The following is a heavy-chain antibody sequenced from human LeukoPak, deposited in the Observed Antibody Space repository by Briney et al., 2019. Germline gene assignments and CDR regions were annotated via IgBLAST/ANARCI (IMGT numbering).Heavy chain of an antibody. CDR1: GFTFSTYG. J-gene: IGHJ4*02. Sequence: GGSLRLSCAASGFTFSTYGMSWVRQAPGKGLEWVSAISGSAFGTYYADSVKGRFTISRDNAKNSLYLQMNSLRAEDTAVYYCARVRSPRYFDYWGQGTLVTVSS. CDR3: ARVRSPRYFDY. V-gene: IGHV3-23*01. CDR2: ISGSAFGT.